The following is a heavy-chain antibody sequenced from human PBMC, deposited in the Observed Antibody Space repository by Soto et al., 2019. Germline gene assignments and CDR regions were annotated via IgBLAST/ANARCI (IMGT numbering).Heavy chain of an antibody. CDR2: IIPIFGTA. CDR1: GGTFSSYA. Sequence: QVQLVQSGAAVKKPGSSVKVSCTASGGTFSSYAISWVRQAPGQGLEWMGGIIPIFGTANYAQKFQGRVTITADKSTSTAYMERSSLRSEDTAVYYCARGRIAAAEGYYYYGMDVWGQGTTVTVSS. J-gene: IGHJ6*02. D-gene: IGHD6-13*01. V-gene: IGHV1-69*06. CDR3: ARGRIAAAEGYYYYGMDV.